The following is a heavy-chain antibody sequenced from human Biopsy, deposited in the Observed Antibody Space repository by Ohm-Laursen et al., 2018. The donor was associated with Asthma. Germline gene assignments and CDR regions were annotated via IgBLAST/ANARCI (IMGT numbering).Heavy chain of an antibody. CDR1: GFTFSSYS. CDR2: IATDGSNK. CDR3: VKDHSAGYYYFDD. J-gene: IGHJ4*02. V-gene: IGHV3-64D*08. D-gene: IGHD2-21*01. Sequence: GSLRLSCTASGFTFSSYSMHWVRQAPGRGPEHVSFIATDGSNKFYADSVKGRFTVSRDNSKHTLYLHMTGLRADDTGVYYCVKDHSAGYYYFDDWGQGAQVTVSS.